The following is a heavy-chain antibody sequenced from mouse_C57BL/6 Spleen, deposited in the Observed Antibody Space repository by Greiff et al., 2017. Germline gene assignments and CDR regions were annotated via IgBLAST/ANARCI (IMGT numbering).Heavy chain of an antibody. D-gene: IGHD2-4*01. CDR1: GYTFTSYD. V-gene: IGHV1-85*01. CDR2: IYPRDGST. CDR3: ARSGDYDGYAMDY. J-gene: IGHJ4*01. Sequence: QVHVKQSGPELVKPGASVKLSCKASGYTFTSYDINWVKQRPGQGLEWIGWIYPRDGSTKYNEKFKGKATLTVDTSSSTAYMELHSLTSEDSAVYFCARSGDYDGYAMDYWGQGTSVTVSS.